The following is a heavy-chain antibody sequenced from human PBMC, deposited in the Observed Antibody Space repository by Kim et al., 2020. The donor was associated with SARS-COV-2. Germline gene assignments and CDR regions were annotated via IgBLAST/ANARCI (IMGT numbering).Heavy chain of an antibody. D-gene: IGHD3-22*01. Sequence: GGSLRLSCAASGFTFSSYAMSWVRQAPGKGLEWVSAISGSGGSTYYADSVKGRFTISRDNSKNTLYLQMNSLRAEDTAVYYCAKDGVTMIVVARGGLDYWGQGTLVTVSS. CDR2: ISGSGGST. J-gene: IGHJ4*02. V-gene: IGHV3-23*01. CDR3: AKDGVTMIVVARGGLDY. CDR1: GFTFSSYA.